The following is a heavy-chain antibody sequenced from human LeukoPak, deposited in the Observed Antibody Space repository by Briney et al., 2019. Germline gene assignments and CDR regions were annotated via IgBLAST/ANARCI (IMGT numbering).Heavy chain of an antibody. Sequence: ASVKVSCKASGYTFTGYYMHWVRQAPGQGLEWMGWINPNSGGTNYAQKFQGRVTMTRDTSISTAYMELSRLRSDDTAVYYCARAGNPPDYYYYYMDVWGKGTTVTVSS. CDR3: ARAGNPPDYYYYYMDV. CDR2: INPNSGGT. V-gene: IGHV1-2*02. J-gene: IGHJ6*03. CDR1: GYTFTGYY.